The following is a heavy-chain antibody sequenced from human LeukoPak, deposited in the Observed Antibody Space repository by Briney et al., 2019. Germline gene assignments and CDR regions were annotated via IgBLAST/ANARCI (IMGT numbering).Heavy chain of an antibody. CDR3: ASADSSGYGFDY. J-gene: IGHJ4*02. CDR2: IIPIFGTA. Sequence: SVKVSCKASGGTFSSYAISWVRQAPGQGLEWMGGIIPIFGTANYAQKFQGRVTMTRNTSISTAYMELSSLRSEDTAVYYCASADSSGYGFDYWGQGTLVTVSS. V-gene: IGHV1-69*05. CDR1: GGTFSSYA. D-gene: IGHD3-22*01.